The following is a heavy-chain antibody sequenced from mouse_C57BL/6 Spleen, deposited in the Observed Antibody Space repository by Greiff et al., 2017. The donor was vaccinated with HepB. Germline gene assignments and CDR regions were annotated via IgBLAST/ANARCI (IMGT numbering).Heavy chain of an antibody. CDR1: GYTFTSYW. CDR3: ATVLYYAMDY. J-gene: IGHJ4*01. Sequence: QVQLQQPGAELVRPGPSVKLSCKASGYTFTSYWMHWVKQRPGQGLEWIGVIDPSDSYTNYNQKFKGKATLTVDTSSSTAYMQLSSLTSEDSAVYYCATVLYYAMDYWGQGTSVTVSS. V-gene: IGHV1-59*01. CDR2: IDPSDSYT. D-gene: IGHD1-1*01.